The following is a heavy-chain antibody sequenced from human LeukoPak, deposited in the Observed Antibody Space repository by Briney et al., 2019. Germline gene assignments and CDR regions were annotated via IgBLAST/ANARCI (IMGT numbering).Heavy chain of an antibody. CDR3: ARDPTYCSGGNCYSYAMDI. CDR2: IYYSGST. Sequence: SETLSLTCTVSGGSISSGDYYWSWIRQPPGKGLEWIGYIYYSGSTYYNPSLKSRVTISVDTSKNQFSLKLSSVTAADTAVYYCARDPTYCSGGNCYSYAMDIWGQGTTVTVSS. V-gene: IGHV4-30-4*01. J-gene: IGHJ6*02. D-gene: IGHD2-15*01. CDR1: GGSISSGDYY.